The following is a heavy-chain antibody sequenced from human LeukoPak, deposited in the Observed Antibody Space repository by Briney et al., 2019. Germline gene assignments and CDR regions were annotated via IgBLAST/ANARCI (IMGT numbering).Heavy chain of an antibody. J-gene: IGHJ4*02. CDR1: GFTFNNYV. V-gene: IGHV3-23*01. CDR3: AKGSSSSRPYYFDY. CDR2: ITDSSTST. D-gene: IGHD6-13*01. Sequence: AGGSLRLSCAASGFTFNNYVMNWVRQAPGKGLEWVSAITDSSTSTYYADSVKGRFTISRHNSKNTLYLQMNSLRAEDTAVYYCAKGSSSSRPYYFDYWGQRTLVTVSS.